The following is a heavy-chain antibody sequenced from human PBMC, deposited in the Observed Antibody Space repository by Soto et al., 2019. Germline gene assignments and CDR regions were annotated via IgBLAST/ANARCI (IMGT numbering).Heavy chain of an antibody. V-gene: IGHV4-39*01. D-gene: IGHD6-13*01. CDR2: IYYSGST. CDR3: ASTGFKIAAAGTPIFGMDV. Sequence: PSETLSLTCTFSCGSIISSSYYWGWIRQPPGKGLEWIGSIYYSGSTYYNPSLKSRVTISVDTSKNQFSLKLSPVTAADTAVYYCASTGFKIAAAGTPIFGMDVWGQGTTVTVSS. CDR1: CGSIISSSYY. J-gene: IGHJ6*02.